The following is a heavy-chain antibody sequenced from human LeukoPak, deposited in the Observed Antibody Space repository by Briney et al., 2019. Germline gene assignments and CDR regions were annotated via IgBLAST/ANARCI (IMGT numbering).Heavy chain of an antibody. CDR3: ARDLSLGRHDYGEPFDY. Sequence: GASVKVSCETSGYTFTNYGISWVRQAPGQGPEWMGWISGYNGNTNYVQKFKGRGTMTTDTSTSTAYMELRSPTSDDTAFYYCARDLSLGRHDYGEPFDYWGQGTLVTVSS. CDR2: ISGYNGNT. V-gene: IGHV1-18*01. J-gene: IGHJ4*02. D-gene: IGHD4-17*01. CDR1: GYTFTNYG.